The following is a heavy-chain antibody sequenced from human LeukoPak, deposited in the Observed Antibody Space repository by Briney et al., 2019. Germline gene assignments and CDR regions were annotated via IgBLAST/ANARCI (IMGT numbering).Heavy chain of an antibody. CDR2: INTDGSST. J-gene: IGHJ6*03. CDR3: ARSLRVRGVPDYMDV. Sequence: QTGGSLRLSCSASGFTLSSYWMHWVRQAPGKGLVWVSRINTDGSSTNYADSVKGRFTVSRDNAKNTLYLQMNSLRAEDTAVYYCARSLRVRGVPDYMDVWGKGTTVIISS. D-gene: IGHD3-10*02. V-gene: IGHV3-74*01. CDR1: GFTLSSYW.